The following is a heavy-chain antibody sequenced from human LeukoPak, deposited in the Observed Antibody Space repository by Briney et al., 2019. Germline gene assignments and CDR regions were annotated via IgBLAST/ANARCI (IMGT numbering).Heavy chain of an antibody. CDR3: ARGRYPDY. V-gene: IGHV4-34*01. D-gene: IGHD1-1*01. J-gene: IGHJ4*02. CDR2: INHSGST. CDR1: GGSFSGYY. Sequence: SETLSLTCAVYGGSFSGYYWSWIRQPPGKGLEWIGEINHSGSTNYNPSLKSRVTISVDTSKNQFSLKLSSVTAADTAVYYCARGRYPDYWGQGTLVTISS.